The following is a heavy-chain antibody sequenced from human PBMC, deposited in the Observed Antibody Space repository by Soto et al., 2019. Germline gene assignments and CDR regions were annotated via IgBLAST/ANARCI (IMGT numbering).Heavy chain of an antibody. CDR3: ARDTLWLGESKNFDY. CDR2: ISSSSSYT. D-gene: IGHD3-10*01. J-gene: IGHJ4*02. Sequence: KTGGSLRLSCVASGFTVSSDYMSWVRQAPGKGLEWVSYISSSSSYTNYADSVKGRFTISRDNAKNSLYLQMNSLRAEDTAVYYCARDTLWLGESKNFDYWGQGTLVTVSS. CDR1: GFTVSSDY. V-gene: IGHV3-11*05.